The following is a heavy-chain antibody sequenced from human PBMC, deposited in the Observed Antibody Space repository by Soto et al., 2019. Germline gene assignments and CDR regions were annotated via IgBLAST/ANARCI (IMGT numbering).Heavy chain of an antibody. CDR3: ASRYXCSTSCSLYHYYYGMDV. D-gene: IGHD2-2*01. CDR1: GGSISSSNW. J-gene: IGHJ6*02. CDR2: IYDSGST. Sequence: PSETLSLTCAVSGGSISSSNWWRWVRQPPGNGLEWTGVIYDSGSTNYNPSLKSRVTISVDKSKKQFYLQLSTVTAADTAVYYCASRYXCSTSCSLYHYYYGMDVWGQGTTVTVSS. V-gene: IGHV4-4*02.